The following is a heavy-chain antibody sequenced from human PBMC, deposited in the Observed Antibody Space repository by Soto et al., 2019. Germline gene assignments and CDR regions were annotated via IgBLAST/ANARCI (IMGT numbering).Heavy chain of an antibody. D-gene: IGHD3-3*01. Sequence: ASVKVSCKASGYTFTSYGISWVRQAPGQGLERMGWISAYNGNTNYAQKLQGRVTMTTDTSTSTAYMELRSLRSDDTAVYYCARVQITIFGVVIIENWFDPWGQGTLVTVSS. J-gene: IGHJ5*02. CDR2: ISAYNGNT. CDR3: ARVQITIFGVVIIENWFDP. CDR1: GYTFTSYG. V-gene: IGHV1-18*01.